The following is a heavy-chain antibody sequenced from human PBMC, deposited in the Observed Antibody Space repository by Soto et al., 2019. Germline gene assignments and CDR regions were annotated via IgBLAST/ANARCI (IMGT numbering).Heavy chain of an antibody. J-gene: IGHJ5*02. D-gene: IGHD6-19*01. CDR2: ISHDGGEK. CDR3: AKDLYGAGWYNYFDP. V-gene: IGHV3-30*18. Sequence: QVHLVESGGGVVQPGRSLRLSCAASGFTFSTTGMHWVRQAPGKGLEWVAMISHDGGEKYYTDSVKGRFTISRDTSKNTLYFQMNSLRPEDTAMYHCAKDLYGAGWYNYFDPWGQGTLVTVSS. CDR1: GFTFSTTG.